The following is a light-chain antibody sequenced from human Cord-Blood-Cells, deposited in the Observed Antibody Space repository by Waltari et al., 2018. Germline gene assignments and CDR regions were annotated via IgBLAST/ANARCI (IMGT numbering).Light chain of an antibody. CDR3: QQYYSTPLA. Sequence: DIVMTQSPDCLPLSLGEWASINCQSSLSVLYSSNNKNYLAWYQQKPGQPPKLLIYWASTRESGVPARFSGSGSGTDFTLTISSLQAEDVAVYYCQQYYSTPLAFGPGTKVDIK. CDR2: WAS. V-gene: IGKV4-1*01. CDR1: LSVLYSSNNKNY. J-gene: IGKJ3*01.